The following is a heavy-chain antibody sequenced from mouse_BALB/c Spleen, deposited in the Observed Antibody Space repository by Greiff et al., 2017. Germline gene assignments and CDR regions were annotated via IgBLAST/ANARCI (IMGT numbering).Heavy chain of an antibody. CDR2: ISSGGSYT. CDR1: GFTFSSYA. V-gene: IGHV5-9-4*01. CDR3: ARGGLYGRYYFDY. Sequence: EVQVVESGGGLVKPGGSLKLSCAASGFTFSSYAMSWVRQSPEKRLEWVAEISSGGSYTYYPDTVTGRFTISRDNAKNTLYLEMSSLRSEDTAMYYCARGGLYGRYYFDYWGQGTTLTVSS. D-gene: IGHD2-10*02. J-gene: IGHJ2*01.